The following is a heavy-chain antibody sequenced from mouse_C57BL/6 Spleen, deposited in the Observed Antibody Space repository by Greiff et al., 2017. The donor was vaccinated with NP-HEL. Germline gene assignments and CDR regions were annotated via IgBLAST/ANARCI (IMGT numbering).Heavy chain of an antibody. Sequence: VQLKESGPGLVKPSQSLSLTCSVTGYSITSGYYWNWIRQFPGNKLEWMGYISYDGSNNYNPSLKNRISITRDTSKNQFFLKLNSVTTEDTATYDCARRGGNYLWYFDYWGQGTTLTVSS. CDR3: ARRGGNYLWYFDY. J-gene: IGHJ2*01. V-gene: IGHV3-6*01. CDR1: GYSITSGYY. CDR2: ISYDGSN. D-gene: IGHD2-1*01.